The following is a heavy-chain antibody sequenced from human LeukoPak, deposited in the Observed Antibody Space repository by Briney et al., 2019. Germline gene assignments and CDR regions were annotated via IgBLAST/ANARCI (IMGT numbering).Heavy chain of an antibody. CDR1: GGSISSYY. J-gene: IGHJ4*02. V-gene: IGHV4-59*01. D-gene: IGHD1-26*01. CDR2: IYYSGST. CDR3: ARDYSGSHDY. Sequence: SETLSLTCTVSGGSISSYYWSWIRQPPGKGLEWIGYIYYSGSTNYNPSLKSRVTISVDTSKNQFFLKLSSVTAADTAVYYCARDYSGSHDYWGQGTLVTVSS.